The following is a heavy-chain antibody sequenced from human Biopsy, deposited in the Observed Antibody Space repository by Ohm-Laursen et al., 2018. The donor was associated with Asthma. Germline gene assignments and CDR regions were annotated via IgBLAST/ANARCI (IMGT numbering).Heavy chain of an antibody. CDR3: ARTYYNFLTGQVNDVFAI. V-gene: IGHV1-3*01. D-gene: IGHD3-9*01. Sequence: ASVKVSCKASGYTFINYAIHWVRQAPGQRLEWMGWINAGNGNTKYSQKFQGRVTITRDTSASTAYMDLSSLRSEDTAVYYCARTYYNFLTGQVNDVFAIWAKGQWSPSLQ. CDR2: INAGNGNT. J-gene: IGHJ3*02. CDR1: GYTFINYA.